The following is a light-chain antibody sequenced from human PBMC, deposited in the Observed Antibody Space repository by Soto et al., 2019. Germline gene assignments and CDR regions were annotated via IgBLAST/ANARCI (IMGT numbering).Light chain of an antibody. J-gene: IGKJ1*01. CDR3: QQYNNWPQT. CDR1: QSVSSN. CDR2: GAS. V-gene: IGKV3-15*01. Sequence: EIVMTQSPATLSVSPGERATLSCRASQSVSSNLAWYQQKPGQAPRLLIYGASTRATGIPARFSGSGSGTEFTLTFSSLQSEDVAVYYCQQYNNWPQTFGQGTKVEIK.